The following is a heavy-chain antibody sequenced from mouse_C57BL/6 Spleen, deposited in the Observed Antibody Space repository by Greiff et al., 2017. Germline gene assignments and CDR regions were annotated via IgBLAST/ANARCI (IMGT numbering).Heavy chain of an antibody. J-gene: IGHJ2*01. V-gene: IGHV3-6*01. Sequence: VQLKESGPGLVKPSQSLSLTCSVTGYSITSGYYWNWIRQFPGNKLEWMGYISYDGSNNYNPSLKNRISITRDTSKNQFFLKLNSVTTEDTATYYCARGDDGYSEDYFDYWGQGTTLTVSS. D-gene: IGHD2-3*01. CDR1: GYSITSGYY. CDR2: ISYDGSN. CDR3: ARGDDGYSEDYFDY.